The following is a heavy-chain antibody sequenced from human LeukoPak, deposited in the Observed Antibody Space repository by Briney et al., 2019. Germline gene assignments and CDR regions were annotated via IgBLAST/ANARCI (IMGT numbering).Heavy chain of an antibody. D-gene: IGHD6-6*01. J-gene: IGHJ6*02. Sequence: AGGSLRLSCAASGFTFSSYAMSWVRQAPGKGLEWVSAISGSGGSTYYADSVKGRFTISRDNSKNTLYLQMNSLRAEDTAVYYCAKVSSSSLGMDDWGQGTTVTVSS. CDR2: ISGSGGST. CDR1: GFTFSSYA. V-gene: IGHV3-23*01. CDR3: AKVSSSSLGMDD.